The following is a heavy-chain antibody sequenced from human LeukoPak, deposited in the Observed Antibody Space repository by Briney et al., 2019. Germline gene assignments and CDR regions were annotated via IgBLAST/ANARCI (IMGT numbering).Heavy chain of an antibody. CDR1: GFTVSSNY. V-gene: IGHV3-66*01. CDR3: ARDYDILTGYYFDY. Sequence: PGGSLRLSCAASGFTVSSNYMSWVRQAPGKGLEWVSVIYSGGSTYYADSVKGRFTISRDNSKNTLYLQMNSLRAEDTAVYYCARDYDILTGYYFDYWGQGTLVTVSS. J-gene: IGHJ4*02. CDR2: IYSGGST. D-gene: IGHD3-9*01.